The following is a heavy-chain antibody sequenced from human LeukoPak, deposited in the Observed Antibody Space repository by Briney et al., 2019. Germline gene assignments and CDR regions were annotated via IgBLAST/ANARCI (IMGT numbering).Heavy chain of an antibody. CDR1: GGTFSSYA. CDR3: ARDLVPITMVRGVIAGRAFDI. D-gene: IGHD3-10*01. J-gene: IGHJ3*02. V-gene: IGHV1-69*06. CDR2: IIPIFGTA. Sequence: SVKVSCKASGGTFSSYAISWVRQAPGQGLEWMGGIIPIFGTANYAQKFQGRVTITADKSTSTAYMELSSLRSEDTAVYYCARDLVPITMVRGVIAGRAFDIWGQGTMVTASS.